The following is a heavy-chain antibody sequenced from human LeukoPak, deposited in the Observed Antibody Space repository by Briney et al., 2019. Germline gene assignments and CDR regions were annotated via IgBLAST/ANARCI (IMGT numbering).Heavy chain of an antibody. CDR2: ISSNGGST. CDR3: ARDLWYYGSGSYYIPGH. Sequence: GGSLRLSCAASGFTFSSYAMHWVRQAPGKGLEYVSAISSNGGSTYYANSVKGRFTISRDNSKNTLYLQMGSLRAEDMAVYYCARDLWYYGSGSYYIPGHWGQGTLVTVSS. CDR1: GFTFSSYA. V-gene: IGHV3-64*01. D-gene: IGHD3-10*01. J-gene: IGHJ4*02.